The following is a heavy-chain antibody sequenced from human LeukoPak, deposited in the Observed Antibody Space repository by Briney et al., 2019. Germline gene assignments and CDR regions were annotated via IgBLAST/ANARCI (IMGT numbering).Heavy chain of an antibody. D-gene: IGHD7-27*01. V-gene: IGHV1-2*02. Sequence: PWASVKVSCKASGYTFTSYDINWVRQATGQGLEWMGWINPNSGGTNYAQKFQGRVTMTRDTSISTAYMELSRLRSDDTAVYYCAGTSLGTPTLGYWGQGTLVTVSS. J-gene: IGHJ4*02. CDR3: AGTSLGTPTLGY. CDR2: INPNSGGT. CDR1: GYTFTSYD.